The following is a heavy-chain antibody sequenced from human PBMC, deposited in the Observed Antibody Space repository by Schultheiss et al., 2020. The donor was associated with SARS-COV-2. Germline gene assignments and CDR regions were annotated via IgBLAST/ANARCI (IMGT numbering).Heavy chain of an antibody. CDR2: IYYSGST. D-gene: IGHD3-22*01. CDR1: GGSISSYY. Sequence: SQTLSLTCTVSGGSISSYYWSWIRQPPGKGLEWIGYIYYSGSTNYNPSLKSRVTISVDTSKNQFSLKLSSVTAADTAVYYCATTELGYYYDSSGYYSGWGQGTLVTVSS. CDR3: ATTELGYYYDSSGYYSG. J-gene: IGHJ4*02. V-gene: IGHV4-59*12.